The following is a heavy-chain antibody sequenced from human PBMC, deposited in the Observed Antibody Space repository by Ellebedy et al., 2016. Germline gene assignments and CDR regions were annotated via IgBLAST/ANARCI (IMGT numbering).Heavy chain of an antibody. CDR1: GLTSW. V-gene: IGHV3-7*01. Sequence: GGSLRLXCAASGLTSWMNWVRQALGKGLEWVANINQDGSERQYVDSVKGRFTISRDNAKNSLYLQMNSLRAEDTAVYYCARDLGYYKFESWGQGTLVTVSS. J-gene: IGHJ4*02. CDR2: INQDGSER. D-gene: IGHD1-26*01. CDR3: ARDLGYYKFES.